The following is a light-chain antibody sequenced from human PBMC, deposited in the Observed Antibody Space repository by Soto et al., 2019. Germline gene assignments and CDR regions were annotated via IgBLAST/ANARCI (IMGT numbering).Light chain of an antibody. CDR1: QDIRNY. J-gene: IGKJ4*01. CDR3: LQHNNYPLT. V-gene: IGKV1-9*01. Sequence: IQLPQSPSSLSASVGDRVTVTCRASQDIRNYLAWYQQKPGEAPKRLIYAASTLQSGVPSRFSGSRSGTEFTLTISSLQPEDCATFYCLQHNNYPLTFGGGTKVEIK. CDR2: AAS.